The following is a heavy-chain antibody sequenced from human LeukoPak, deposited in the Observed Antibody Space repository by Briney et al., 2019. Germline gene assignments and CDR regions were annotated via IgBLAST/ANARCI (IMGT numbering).Heavy chain of an antibody. V-gene: IGHV4-59*01. J-gene: IGHJ6*03. D-gene: IGHD6-6*01. CDR3: ARVAYSSSSGYYYYYMDV. CDR1: GGSISSYY. Sequence: SETLSLTCTVPGGSISSYYWSWIRQPPGKGLGWIGYIYYSGSTNYNPSLKSRVTISVDTSKNQLSLKLSSVTAADTAVYYCARVAYSSSSGYYYYYMDVWGKGTTVTVSS. CDR2: IYYSGST.